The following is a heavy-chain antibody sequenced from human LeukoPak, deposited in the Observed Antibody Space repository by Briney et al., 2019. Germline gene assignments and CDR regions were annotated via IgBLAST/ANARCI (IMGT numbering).Heavy chain of an antibody. CDR3: ARAHRYCSGGSCYFSMDV. J-gene: IGHJ6*02. D-gene: IGHD2-15*01. CDR1: GFTFSSYG. CDR2: IWYDGSNK. V-gene: IGHV3-33*01. Sequence: PGRSLRLSCAASGFTFSSYGMHWVRQAPGKGLEWVAVIWYDGSNKYYADSVKGRFTISRDNSKNTLYLQMNSLRAEGTAVYYCARAHRYCSGGSCYFSMDVWGQGTTVTVSS.